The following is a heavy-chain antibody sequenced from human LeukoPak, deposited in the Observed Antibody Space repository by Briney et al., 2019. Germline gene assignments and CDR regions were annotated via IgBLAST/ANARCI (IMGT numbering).Heavy chain of an antibody. CDR1: GFTFTGYY. V-gene: IGHV1-2*02. D-gene: IGHD3-3*01. CDR2: INPNSGGT. Sequence: ASVKVSCKTSGFTFTGYYMHWVRQAPGQGLEWMGWINPNSGGTNYAQKFQGRVTMTRDTSISTAYMELSRLRSDDTAVYYCARTARFLEWLLSNFDYWGQGTLVTVSS. CDR3: ARTARFLEWLLSNFDY. J-gene: IGHJ4*02.